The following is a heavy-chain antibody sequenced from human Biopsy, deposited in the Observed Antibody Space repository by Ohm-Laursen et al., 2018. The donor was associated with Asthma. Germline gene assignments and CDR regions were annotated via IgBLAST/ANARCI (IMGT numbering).Heavy chain of an antibody. Sequence: SLRLSCAASGFRFNSYAVSWVRQAPGKGPERVSTISASGNSTYYGDSVKGRFTISRDNSKNTLFLHMNSLRADDTAVYYCAKGMDTFDIWGRGTLVTVSS. J-gene: IGHJ3*02. V-gene: IGHV3-23*01. D-gene: IGHD5-18*01. CDR2: ISASGNST. CDR1: GFRFNSYA. CDR3: AKGMDTFDI.